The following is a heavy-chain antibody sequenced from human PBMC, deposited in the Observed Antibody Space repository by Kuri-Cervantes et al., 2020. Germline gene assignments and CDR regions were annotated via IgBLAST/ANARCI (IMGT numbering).Heavy chain of an antibody. CDR3: ARGMITFGGVIDY. J-gene: IGHJ4*02. D-gene: IGHD3-16*01. Sequence: ASVKVSCKASGYSFSAYYLHWVRQAPGQGLDWMGWISPKSGGTKYAQKFQGRVTMTTDTSTSAAYMELRSLRSDDTAVYYCARGMITFGGVIDYWGQGTLVTVSS. V-gene: IGHV1-2*02. CDR1: GYSFSAYY. CDR2: ISPKSGGT.